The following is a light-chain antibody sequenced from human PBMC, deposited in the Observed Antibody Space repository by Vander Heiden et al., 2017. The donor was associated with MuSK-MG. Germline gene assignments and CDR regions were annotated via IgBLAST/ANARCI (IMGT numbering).Light chain of an antibody. Sequence: QSVVTQAPSASGAPGQRVIISCSGRSSNIGSNTVNWYQQLPGAAPKLLIYRDNQRPSGVPARFSGSKSGTSASLAISGLQSEDEADYYCAAWDDGLNGHVVFGGGTKLTVL. CDR3: AAWDDGLNGHVV. V-gene: IGLV1-44*01. CDR1: SSNIGSNT. J-gene: IGLJ2*01. CDR2: RDN.